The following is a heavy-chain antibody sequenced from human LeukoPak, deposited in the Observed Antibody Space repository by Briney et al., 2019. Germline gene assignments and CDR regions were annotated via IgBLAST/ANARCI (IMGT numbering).Heavy chain of an antibody. CDR1: GYSFTTYW. CDR3: ARQQVAYYYYYGMDV. V-gene: IGHV5-51*01. D-gene: IGHD2-15*01. J-gene: IGHJ6*04. Sequence: GGSLQISCQGSGYSFTTYWIAWGRQVPGKGLEWMGIIYPGDSDTRYSPSFQGQVTISADKSICTAFLQWSSLKASDTAMYYCARQQVAYYYYYGMDVWGKGTTVTVSS. CDR2: IYPGDSDT.